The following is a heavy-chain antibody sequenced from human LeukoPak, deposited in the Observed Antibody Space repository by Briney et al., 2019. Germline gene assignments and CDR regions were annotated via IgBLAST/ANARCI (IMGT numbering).Heavy chain of an antibody. Sequence: ETLSLTCTVSGGSISSGSYYWSWVRQAPGKGLEWVSAISGSGSTTYYADSVKGRFTISRDNSKNTLYLQMNSLRAEDTAVYYCAKRSSYYYYYMDVWGKGTTVTVSS. CDR2: ISGSGSTT. J-gene: IGHJ6*03. CDR3: AKRSSYYYYYMDV. V-gene: IGHV3-23*01. CDR1: GGSISSGSYY.